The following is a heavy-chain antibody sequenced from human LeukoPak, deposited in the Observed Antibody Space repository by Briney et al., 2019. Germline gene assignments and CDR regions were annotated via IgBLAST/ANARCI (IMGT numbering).Heavy chain of an antibody. V-gene: IGHV3-48*02. CDR3: ARDGAMDGPDFDY. CDR2: IDSGSGTI. J-gene: IGHJ4*02. D-gene: IGHD5-18*01. CDR1: GFTFSSYS. Sequence: GGSLRLSCAASGFTFSSYSMNWVRQAPGKGLEWVSYIDSGSGTIYYADSVKGRFTISRDNAKNSLYPQMNSLRDEDTAVYSCARDGAMDGPDFDYWGQGTLVTVSS.